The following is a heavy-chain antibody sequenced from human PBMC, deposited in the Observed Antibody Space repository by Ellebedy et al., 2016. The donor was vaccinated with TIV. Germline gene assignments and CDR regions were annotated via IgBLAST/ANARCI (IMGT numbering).Heavy chain of an antibody. CDR3: ARLTYDSSGYSFDQ. D-gene: IGHD3-22*01. CDR1: GRTLNTSA. V-gene: IGHV1-69*06. CDR2: ITPVFGSP. J-gene: IGHJ4*02. Sequence: AASVKVSCQASGRTLNTSAFNWVRQAPGQGLEWMGGITPVFGSPDYAQKFQGRVTISADKSTTTAYMELSSLRSDDAAVYFCARLTYDSSGYSFDQWGQGTLVTVSS.